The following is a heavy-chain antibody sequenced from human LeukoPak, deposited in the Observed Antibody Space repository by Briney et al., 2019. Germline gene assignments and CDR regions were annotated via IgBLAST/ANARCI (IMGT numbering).Heavy chain of an antibody. D-gene: IGHD6-19*01. CDR2: IYSGGST. J-gene: IGHJ4*02. V-gene: IGHV3-53*01. Sequence: GGSLRLSCAASGFTVSSNYMSWVRQAPGEGLEWVSVIYSGGSTYYADSVKGRFTISRDNSKNTLYLQMNSLRAEDTAVYYCARDAVGPYYFDYWGQGTLVTVSS. CDR3: ARDAVGPYYFDY. CDR1: GFTVSSNY.